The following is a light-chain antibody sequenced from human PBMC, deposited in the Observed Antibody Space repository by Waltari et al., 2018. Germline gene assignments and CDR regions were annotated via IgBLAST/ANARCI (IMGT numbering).Light chain of an antibody. CDR1: QSVSSD. V-gene: IGKV3-11*01. CDR3: QQRSNWPGGT. Sequence: EIVLTQSPATLSLSPGERATLSCSASQSVSSDLAWYLQKPGQAPRLLIYGASNRATGVPARFSGSGSGTDFNLTISSLEPEDFAVYYCQQRSNWPGGTFGQGTKVEIK. J-gene: IGKJ1*01. CDR2: GAS.